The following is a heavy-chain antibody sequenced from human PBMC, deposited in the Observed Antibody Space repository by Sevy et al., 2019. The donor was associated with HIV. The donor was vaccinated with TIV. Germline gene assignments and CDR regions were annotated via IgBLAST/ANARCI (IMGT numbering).Heavy chain of an antibody. D-gene: IGHD2-15*01. CDR1: GFTFMKYA. Sequence: GGSLRLSCAASGFTFMKYAMSWVRQAPGKGLEWVSSISGSGRFTYYADFVEGRFIISRDNSKNTLSVQMNSLRAEDTAVYYCAKGFCSGATCPRDYYYYGMDVWGQGTTVTVSS. J-gene: IGHJ6*02. V-gene: IGHV3-23*01. CDR2: ISGSGRFT. CDR3: AKGFCSGATCPRDYYYYGMDV.